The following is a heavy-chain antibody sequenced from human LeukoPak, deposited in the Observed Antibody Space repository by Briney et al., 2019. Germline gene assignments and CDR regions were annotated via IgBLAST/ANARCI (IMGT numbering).Heavy chain of an antibody. Sequence: PSETLSLTYTLSGDSLSSYSRSWIRQPPPKGLAWIGCKYHVGRDLYNPSLKSRVTISVDASERQISLSLRSVTAADTAMYYCASTTRVSPDGRAEYFQHWGQGTLGIVSS. CDR2: KYHVGRD. CDR1: GDSLSSYS. CDR3: ASTTRVSPDGRAEYFQH. J-gene: IGHJ1*01. D-gene: IGHD5-24*01. V-gene: IGHV4-59*01.